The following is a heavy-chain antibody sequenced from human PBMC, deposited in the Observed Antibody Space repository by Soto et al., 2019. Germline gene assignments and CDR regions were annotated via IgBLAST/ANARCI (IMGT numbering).Heavy chain of an antibody. Sequence: PGGSLRLSCAASGFTFISYWMHWVRQAPGKGLVWVSRINSDGSSTSYADSVKGRFTISRDNAKNTLYLQMNSLRAEDTAVYYCARARDYYDSSGRNWFDPWGQGTLVTVSS. J-gene: IGHJ5*02. CDR2: INSDGSST. V-gene: IGHV3-74*01. CDR3: ARARDYYDSSGRNWFDP. D-gene: IGHD3-22*01. CDR1: GFTFISYW.